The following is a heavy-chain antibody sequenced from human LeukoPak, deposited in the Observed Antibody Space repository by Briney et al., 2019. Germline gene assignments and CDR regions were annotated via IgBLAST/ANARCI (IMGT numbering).Heavy chain of an antibody. J-gene: IGHJ4*02. CDR2: ISYDGSNK. CDR3: AKDPPTVTTLSYFDY. D-gene: IGHD4-17*01. Sequence: GGSLRLSCAASGFTFSSYGMHWVRQAPGKGLEWVAVISYDGSNKYYADSVKGRFTISRDNSKNTLYLQMNSLRAEDTAVYYCAKDPPTVTTLSYFDYWGQGTLVTVSS. V-gene: IGHV3-30*18. CDR1: GFTFSSYG.